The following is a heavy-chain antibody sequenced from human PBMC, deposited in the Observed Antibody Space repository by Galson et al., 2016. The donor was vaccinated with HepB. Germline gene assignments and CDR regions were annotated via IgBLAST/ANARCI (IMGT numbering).Heavy chain of an antibody. Sequence: SVKVSCKASGYTFINYGISWVRQAPGQGLEWMGWISVDIGTTNYAQKLHDRVAMTTDTSTSTAYMELRSLRSDDPAVYYCARESLYCSGGNCYSPLGDYWGQGTLVTVSS. CDR3: ARESLYCSGGNCYSPLGDY. J-gene: IGHJ4*02. CDR1: GYTFINYG. V-gene: IGHV1-18*04. CDR2: ISVDIGTT. D-gene: IGHD2-15*01.